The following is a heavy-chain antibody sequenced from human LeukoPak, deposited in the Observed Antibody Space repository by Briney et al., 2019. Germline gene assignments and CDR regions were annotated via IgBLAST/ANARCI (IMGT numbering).Heavy chain of an antibody. CDR1: GDSIRSDSHY. V-gene: IGHV4-61*01. J-gene: IGHJ6*03. Sequence: PSETLSLTCTVSGDSIRSDSHYWSWIRQPPGKGLEWIGYIYYSGSTNYNPSLKSRVTISVDTSKNQFSLKLSSVTAADTAVYYCARETSQKGAHYMDVWGKGTTVTISS. CDR2: IYYSGST. CDR3: ARETSQKGAHYMDV. D-gene: IGHD3-16*01.